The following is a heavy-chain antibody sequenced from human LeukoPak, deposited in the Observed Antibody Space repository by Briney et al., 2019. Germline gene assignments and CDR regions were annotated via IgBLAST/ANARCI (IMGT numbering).Heavy chain of an antibody. Sequence: SQTLSLTRTVSGGSISSGSYYWSWIRQPAGKGLEWIGRIYTSGSTNYNPSLKSRVTISVDTSKNRFSLKLSSVTAADTAVYYCAREIVSVDYWGQGTLVTVSS. D-gene: IGHD3-16*02. J-gene: IGHJ4*02. CDR2: IYTSGST. CDR3: AREIVSVDY. CDR1: GGSISSGSYY. V-gene: IGHV4-61*02.